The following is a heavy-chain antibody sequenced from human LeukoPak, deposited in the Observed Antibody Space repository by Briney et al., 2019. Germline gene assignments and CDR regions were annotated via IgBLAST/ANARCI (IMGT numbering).Heavy chain of an antibody. CDR1: GGSITSYY. Sequence: PSETLSLTCSVFGGSITSYYWSWIRQPPGKGLEWLGYIYYTVTTNYNPSLKSRVTISVDTSKNQFSLKLSSVTAADTAVYYCARAPRYSYGLNYYYYMDVWGKGTTVTVSS. CDR2: IYYTVTT. D-gene: IGHD5-18*01. J-gene: IGHJ6*03. CDR3: ARAPRYSYGLNYYYYMDV. V-gene: IGHV4-59*01.